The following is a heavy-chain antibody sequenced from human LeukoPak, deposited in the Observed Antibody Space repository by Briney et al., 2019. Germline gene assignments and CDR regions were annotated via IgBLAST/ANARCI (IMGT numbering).Heavy chain of an antibody. CDR3: AKDSVSGSFYGYFDY. J-gene: IGHJ4*02. D-gene: IGHD6-19*01. V-gene: IGHV3-30*02. CDR1: GFTFSSYG. Sequence: GGSLRLSCAASGFTFSSYGMHWVRQAPGKGLEWVAFIRYDGSNKYYADSVKGRFTISRDNSKNTLYLQMNSLRAEDTAVYYCAKDSVSGSFYGYFDYWGQGSLVTVSS. CDR2: IRYDGSNK.